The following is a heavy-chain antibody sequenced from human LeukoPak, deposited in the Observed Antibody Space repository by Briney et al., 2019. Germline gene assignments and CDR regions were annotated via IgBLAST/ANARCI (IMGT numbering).Heavy chain of an antibody. CDR2: IYTSGST. V-gene: IGHV4-39*07. CDR1: GGSIISSSYY. CDR3: ARESGAVVRGVILFDY. D-gene: IGHD3-10*01. Sequence: SETLSLTCTVSGGSIISSSYYWGWIRQPPGKGLEWIGRIYTSGSTNYNPSLKSRVTMSVDTSKNQFSLKLSSVTAADTAVYYCARESGAVVRGVILFDYWGQGTLVTVSS. J-gene: IGHJ4*02.